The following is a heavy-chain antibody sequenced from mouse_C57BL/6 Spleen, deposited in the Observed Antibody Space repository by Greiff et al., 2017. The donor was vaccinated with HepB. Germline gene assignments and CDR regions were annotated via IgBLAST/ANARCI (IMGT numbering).Heavy chain of an antibody. J-gene: IGHJ3*01. Sequence: QVQLQQPGAELVKPGASVKMSCKASGYTFTSYWITWVKQRPGQGLEWIGDIYPGSGSTNYNEKFKSKATLTVDTSSSTAYMQLSSLTSEDSAVYYCGRNDLDYYGSSGAFAYWGQGTLVTVSA. CDR2: IYPGSGST. V-gene: IGHV1-55*01. D-gene: IGHD1-1*01. CDR1: GYTFTSYW. CDR3: GRNDLDYYGSSGAFAY.